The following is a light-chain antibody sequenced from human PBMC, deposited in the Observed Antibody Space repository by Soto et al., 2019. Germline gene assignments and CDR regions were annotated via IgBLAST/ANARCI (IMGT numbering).Light chain of an antibody. CDR2: DAS. V-gene: IGKV1-5*01. Sequence: DIQMTQSPSTLSASVGDRVTFTCRASQSIGNRLAWYQQKPGKAPKFLIYDASSLQSGVPSRFSGSGSGTEFTLTISSLLPDDFATYYCQQYNTYSPWAFGQGTKVVIK. CDR3: QQYNTYSPWA. CDR1: QSIGNR. J-gene: IGKJ1*01.